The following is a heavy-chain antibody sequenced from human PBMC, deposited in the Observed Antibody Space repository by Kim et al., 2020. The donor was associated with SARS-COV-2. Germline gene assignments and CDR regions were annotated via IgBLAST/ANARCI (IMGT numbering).Heavy chain of an antibody. CDR1: GYTFTSYG. CDR3: ARDLPSANSRAGMDV. Sequence: ASVKVSCKASGYTFTSYGISWVRQAPGQGLEWMGWISAYNGNTNYAQKLQGRVTMTTDTSTSTAYMELRSLRSDDTAVYYCARDLPSANSRAGMDVWGQGTTVTVSS. V-gene: IGHV1-18*01. CDR2: ISAYNGNT. D-gene: IGHD2-2*01. J-gene: IGHJ6*02.